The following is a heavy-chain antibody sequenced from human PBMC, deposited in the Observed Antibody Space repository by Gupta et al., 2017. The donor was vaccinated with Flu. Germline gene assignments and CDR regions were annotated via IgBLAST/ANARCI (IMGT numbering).Heavy chain of an antibody. D-gene: IGHD6-25*01. CDR1: FGDSV. CDR2: ISGNGGRT. CDR3: AKGSPFVGGLAANVYFDY. Sequence: FGDSVMSWVRQAPGKGLEWVSSISGNGGRTNYADSVKGRFTISRDNSKKSMFLQMNSLRAEDTAVYYCAKGSPFVGGLAANVYFDYWGQGTLVTVSS. V-gene: IGHV3-23*01. J-gene: IGHJ4*02.